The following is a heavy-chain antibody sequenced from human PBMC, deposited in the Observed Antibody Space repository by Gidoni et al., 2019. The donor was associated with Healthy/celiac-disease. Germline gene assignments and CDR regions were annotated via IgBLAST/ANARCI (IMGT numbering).Heavy chain of an antibody. CDR3: ARERATMLPYY. J-gene: IGHJ4*02. V-gene: IGHV1-46*01. CDR2: INPSGGST. D-gene: IGHD5-12*01. Sequence: QVQLVQSGAEVKKPGASVKVSCKASGYTFTSYYMHWVRQATGQGLEWMGIINPSGGSTSYAQKFQGRVTMTRDTSTSTVYMELSSLRSEDTAVYYCARERATMLPYYWGQGTLVTVSS. CDR1: GYTFTSYY.